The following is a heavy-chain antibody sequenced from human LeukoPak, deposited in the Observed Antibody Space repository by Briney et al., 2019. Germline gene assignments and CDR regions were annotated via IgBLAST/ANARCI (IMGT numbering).Heavy chain of an antibody. CDR3: ARDGLGVVGRSGYYYGPPHFDY. V-gene: IGHV3-7*05. D-gene: IGHD3-22*01. J-gene: IGHJ4*02. CDR1: GFTFSTYW. Sequence: GGSLRLFCAASGFTFSTYWMSWVRQAPEKGLEWVANIKQEGSEKYYVDSVKGRFTISRDNAKNSLYLQMNSLRVEDTAVYYCARDGLGVVGRSGYYYGPPHFDYWGQGTLVTVSS. CDR2: IKQEGSEK.